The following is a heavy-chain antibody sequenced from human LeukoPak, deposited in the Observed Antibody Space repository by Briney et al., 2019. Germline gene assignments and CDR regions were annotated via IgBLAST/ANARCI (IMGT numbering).Heavy chain of an antibody. CDR3: ARGVVVAATFDY. Sequence: GGSLRLSCAASGFTFSSYAMHWVRHAPGKGLEWVAVISYDGSNKYYADSVKGRFTISRDNSKNTLYLQMNSLRAEDTAVYYCARGVVVAATFDYWGQGTLVTVSS. D-gene: IGHD2-15*01. CDR1: GFTFSSYA. J-gene: IGHJ4*02. CDR2: ISYDGSNK. V-gene: IGHV3-30-3*01.